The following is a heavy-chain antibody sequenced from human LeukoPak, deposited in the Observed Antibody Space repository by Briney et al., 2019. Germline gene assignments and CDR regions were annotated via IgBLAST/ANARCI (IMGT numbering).Heavy chain of an antibody. V-gene: IGHV3-53*01. D-gene: IGHD6-19*01. CDR1: GFTVVSNY. Sequence: GGSLRLSCAASGFTVVSNYMSWVRQALGKGLEWVSTIYSGGSTYYADSVKGRFTISRDTSKNTLYLQMNSLRAEDTAVYYCARDQGSPSDYWGQGTLVTVSS. J-gene: IGHJ4*02. CDR2: IYSGGST. CDR3: ARDQGSPSDY.